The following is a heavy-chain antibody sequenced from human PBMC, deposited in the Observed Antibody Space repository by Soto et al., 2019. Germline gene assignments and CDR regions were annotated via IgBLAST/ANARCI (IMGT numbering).Heavy chain of an antibody. D-gene: IGHD6-19*01. CDR3: ARDRLGDRSGPAAFDI. V-gene: IGHV4-59*02. CDR1: GGSVSSYY. Sequence: SETLSLTCTVSGGSVSSYYWSWMRQPPGKGLEWIGYIYYSGSTNYNPSLKSRVTISVDTSKNQFSLKLSSVTAADTAVYYCARDRLGDRSGPAAFDIRGQGTMVTVSS. CDR2: IYYSGST. J-gene: IGHJ3*02.